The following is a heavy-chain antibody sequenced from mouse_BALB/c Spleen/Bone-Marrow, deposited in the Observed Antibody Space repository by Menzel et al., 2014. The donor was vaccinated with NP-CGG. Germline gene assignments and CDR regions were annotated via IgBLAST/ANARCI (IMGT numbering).Heavy chain of an antibody. CDR2: ISGGSSAT. CDR1: GYTFSNFG. D-gene: IGHD2-14*01. V-gene: IGHV5-17*02. J-gene: IGHJ2*01. Sequence: EVQLVESGAGLVQPGGSRKLSCAASGYTFSNFGMHWVRQSPEKGLEWVAYISGGSSATNYADTFKGRSTISRDNPTNTLFLQMSSLRSEDTSMYYCAREGGVRGRVYFDYWGQGTALAVSS. CDR3: AREGGVRGRVYFDY.